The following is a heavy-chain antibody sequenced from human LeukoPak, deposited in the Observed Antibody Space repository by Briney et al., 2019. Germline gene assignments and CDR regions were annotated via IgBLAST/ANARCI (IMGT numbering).Heavy chain of an antibody. CDR2: IYYSGST. J-gene: IGHJ2*01. CDR3: ASLSYCGGDCSTQGYFDL. CDR1: GFTFSSYSMN. Sequence: GSLRLSCAASGFTFSSYSMNWVRQAPGKGLEWIGSIYYSGSTYYNPSLKSRVTISVDTSKNQFSLKLSSVTAADTAVYYCASLSYCGGDCSTQGYFDLWGRGTLVTVSS. V-gene: IGHV4-59*05. D-gene: IGHD2-21*01.